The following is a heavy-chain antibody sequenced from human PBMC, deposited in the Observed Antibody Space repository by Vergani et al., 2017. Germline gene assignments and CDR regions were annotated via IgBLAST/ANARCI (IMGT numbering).Heavy chain of an antibody. J-gene: IGHJ5*02. CDR2: IIPIFGTA. V-gene: IGHV1-69*13. D-gene: IGHD2-21*01. Sequence: QVQLVQSGAEVKKPGSSVKVSCKASGGTFSSYAISWVRQAPGQGLEWMGRIIPIFGTANYAQKFQGRVTITADESTSTAYMELSSLRSEDTAVYYCARESAYCGGDCYSRGWFDPWGQGTLVTVSS. CDR1: GGTFSSYA. CDR3: ARESAYCGGDCYSRGWFDP.